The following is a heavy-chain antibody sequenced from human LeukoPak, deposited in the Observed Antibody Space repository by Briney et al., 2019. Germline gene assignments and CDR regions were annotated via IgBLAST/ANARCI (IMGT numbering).Heavy chain of an antibody. Sequence: PGGSLRLSCAASGFTFSRSAMTWVRQTPGKGVDWVSSISSSGNTYYADSVKGRFTISRDNSKNMLYLQMNSLRAEDTAVYYCVKGRISEDGLDFWGQGTLVTVSS. CDR3: VKGRISEDGLDF. CDR2: ISSSGNT. V-gene: IGHV3-23*01. J-gene: IGHJ4*02. CDR1: GFTFSRSA. D-gene: IGHD6-13*01.